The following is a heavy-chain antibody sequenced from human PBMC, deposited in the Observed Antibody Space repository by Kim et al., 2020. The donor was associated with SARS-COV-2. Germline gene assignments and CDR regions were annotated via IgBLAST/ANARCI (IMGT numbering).Heavy chain of an antibody. D-gene: IGHD2-2*01. CDR3: ARGRGELLSREHFDL. J-gene: IGHJ2*01. Sequence: DSVKGRLAISRENAKNSLYLQMNSLRAEDTAVYYCARGRGELLSREHFDLWGRGTLVTVSS. V-gene: IGHV3-48*01.